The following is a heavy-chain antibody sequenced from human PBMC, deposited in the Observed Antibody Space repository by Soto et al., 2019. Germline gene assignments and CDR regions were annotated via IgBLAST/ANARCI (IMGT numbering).Heavy chain of an antibody. J-gene: IGHJ6*02. D-gene: IGHD5-12*01. Sequence: SVKVSCKASGGTFSSYSVSWVRQAPGQGLEWMGGIIPIFGTANYAQKFQGRVTITADESTSTAYMEPSSLRSEDTAVYYCARPNIVATIDYYYYGMDVWGQGTTVTVSS. CDR2: IIPIFGTA. CDR1: GGTFSSYS. V-gene: IGHV1-69*13. CDR3: ARPNIVATIDYYYYGMDV.